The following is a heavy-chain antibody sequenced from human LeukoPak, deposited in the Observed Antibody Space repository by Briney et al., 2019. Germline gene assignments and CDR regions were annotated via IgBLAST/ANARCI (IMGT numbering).Heavy chain of an antibody. D-gene: IGHD2-15*01. CDR3: ARDLIVVVVAATNEHYYYYYGMDV. J-gene: IGHJ6*02. CDR2: INPSGGST. CDR1: GYTLTSYY. Sequence: ASVKVSCKASGYTLTSYYLHWVRQAPGQGLEWMAIINPSGGSTSYAQKFQGRVTMTRDTSTSTVYMELSSLRSEDTAVYYCARDLIVVVVAATNEHYYYYYGMDVWGQGTTVTVSS. V-gene: IGHV1-46*01.